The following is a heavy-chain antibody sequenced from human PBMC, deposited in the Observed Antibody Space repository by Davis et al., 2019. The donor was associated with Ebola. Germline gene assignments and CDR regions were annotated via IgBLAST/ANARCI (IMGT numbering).Heavy chain of an antibody. CDR1: GFTFSSYG. V-gene: IGHV3-33*01. J-gene: IGHJ5*02. D-gene: IGHD1-7*01. Sequence: GESLKISCAASGFTFSSYGMHWVRQAPGKGLEWVAVIWYDGSNKYYADSVKGRFTISRDNAKNSLYLQMNSLRAEDTALYHCARRITGTMGWFDPWGQGTLVTVSS. CDR3: ARRITGTMGWFDP. CDR2: IWYDGSNK.